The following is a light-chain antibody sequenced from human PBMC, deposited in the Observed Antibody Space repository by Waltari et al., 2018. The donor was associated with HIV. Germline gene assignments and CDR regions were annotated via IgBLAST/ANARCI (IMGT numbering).Light chain of an antibody. J-gene: IGKJ3*01. V-gene: IGKV1-39*01. CDR2: SAS. Sequence: IQVTQSPSSLSASLGATVVITCRASQAITTYLNWYQQKADKPPVLLVYSASTLQTGAPSRFRGSGSGRDFTLSISGLQPEDFATYFCQQSYESPFNFGPGTK. CDR1: QAITTY. CDR3: QQSYESPFN.